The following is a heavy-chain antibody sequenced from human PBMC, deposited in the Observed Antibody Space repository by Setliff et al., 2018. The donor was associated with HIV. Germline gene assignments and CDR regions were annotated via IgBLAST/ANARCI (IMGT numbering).Heavy chain of an antibody. Sequence: PSETLSLTCTVSDDSIKSDNYYWSWIRQPAGKGLGWIGRIYPSGNINYNPSLKSRLTMSIDTSKNQFSLKLSSVTATDTAVYYCARDAGPHYGSGPPLEYWGQGIQVTVSS. CDR1: DDSIKSDNYY. D-gene: IGHD3-10*01. V-gene: IGHV4-4*07. CDR2: IYPSGNI. CDR3: ARDAGPHYGSGPPLEY. J-gene: IGHJ4*02.